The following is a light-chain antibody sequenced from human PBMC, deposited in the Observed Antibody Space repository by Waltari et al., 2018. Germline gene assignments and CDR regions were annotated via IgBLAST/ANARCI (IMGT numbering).Light chain of an antibody. Sequence: IVLTQPPATLSLSPGETATLPCRATQSVSSYLAWYQQKPGQAPRLLIYDASSRATGIPARFSGSGSGTDFTLTISGLEPEDFAVYYCQRRSNWPLTFGGGTKVEIK. CDR2: DAS. V-gene: IGKV3-11*01. CDR3: QRRSNWPLT. J-gene: IGKJ4*01. CDR1: QSVSSY.